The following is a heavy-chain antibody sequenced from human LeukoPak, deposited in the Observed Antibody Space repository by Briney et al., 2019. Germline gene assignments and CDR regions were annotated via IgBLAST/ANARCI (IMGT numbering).Heavy chain of an antibody. V-gene: IGHV1-2*02. CDR1: GYTFTGYY. Sequence: ASVKVSCKASGYTFTGYYMHWVRQAPGQGLEWMGWINPNSGGTNYAQKFQGRVTMTRDTSISTAYMELSRLRSDDTAVYYCARDLRVMVDAGFGGYYYYYGMTSGAKGPRSPSP. J-gene: IGHJ6*02. CDR2: INPNSGGT. D-gene: IGHD2-15*01. CDR3: ARDLRVMVDAGFGGYYYYYGMTS.